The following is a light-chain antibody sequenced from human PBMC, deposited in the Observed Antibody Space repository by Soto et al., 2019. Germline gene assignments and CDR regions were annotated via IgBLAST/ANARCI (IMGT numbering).Light chain of an antibody. CDR2: DAS. CDR1: QDIRNY. V-gene: IGKV1-33*01. J-gene: IGKJ3*01. CDR3: QKYDKRVFFT. Sequence: DIQMTQSPSSLSASVGDRVTIACQASQDIRNYLNWYQQKPGKAPKLLIYDASNLDTGVPSRFSGSGSGTDFTLTISSQQPEDISTYYCQKYDKRVFFTFCPRTKVD.